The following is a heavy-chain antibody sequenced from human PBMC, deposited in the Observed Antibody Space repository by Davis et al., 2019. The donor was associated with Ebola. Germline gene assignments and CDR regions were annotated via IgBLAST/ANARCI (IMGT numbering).Heavy chain of an antibody. V-gene: IGHV3-74*01. CDR3: ARPSTYYYGPWGYFDY. Sequence: GESLKISCAASGFTFSSYSMNWVRQAPGKGLVWVSRINSDGSSTSYADSVKGRFTISRDNAKNSLYLQMNSLRAEDTALYYCARPSTYYYGPWGYFDYWGQGTLVTVSS. CDR1: GFTFSSYS. CDR2: INSDGSST. J-gene: IGHJ4*02. D-gene: IGHD3-10*01.